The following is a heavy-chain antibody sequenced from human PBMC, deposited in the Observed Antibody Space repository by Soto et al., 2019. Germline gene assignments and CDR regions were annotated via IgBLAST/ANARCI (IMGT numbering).Heavy chain of an antibody. CDR1: GGSIRDYF. CDR2: ISSSGTI. Sequence: KTSETLSLTCSVSGGSIRDYFWTWVRQPPGKGLEWIGYISSSGTINYNSSLKSRVTISLDTSRNHFSLKLSSVTTADTAVYFCARDRKLVIPGNYYYYGMDVWGQGTTVT. D-gene: IGHD3-9*01. CDR3: ARDRKLVIPGNYYYYGMDV. J-gene: IGHJ6*02. V-gene: IGHV4-59*01.